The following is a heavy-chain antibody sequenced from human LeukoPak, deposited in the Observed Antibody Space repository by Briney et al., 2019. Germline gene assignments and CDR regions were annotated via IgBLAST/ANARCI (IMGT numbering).Heavy chain of an antibody. V-gene: IGHV1-69*05. Sequence: ASVTVSCKASGGTFSSYAISWVRQAPGQGLEWMGGIIFIFGTPNYAPNFQGRVTITTDESTSTAYMELSSLRSEDTAVYYCARGGGHGNPYLVPNYYYMDVWGQGTTVTVSS. CDR1: GGTFSSYA. CDR3: ARGGGHGNPYLVPNYYYMDV. J-gene: IGHJ6*03. CDR2: IIFIFGTP. D-gene: IGHD4-23*01.